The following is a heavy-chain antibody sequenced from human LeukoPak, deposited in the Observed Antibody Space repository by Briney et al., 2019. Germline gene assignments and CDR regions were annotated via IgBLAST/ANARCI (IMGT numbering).Heavy chain of an antibody. CDR3: ARSPHRYYLDS. V-gene: IGHV1-8*01. CDR2: MNPNSGNT. Sequence: ASVKVSCKASGYTFTNYDINWVRQATGQGLEWMGWMNPNSGNTGYAQKFQGRVTMTRNTSITTAYMELSSLRSEDTAVCYCARSPHRYYLDSWGQGTLVTVSS. J-gene: IGHJ4*02. CDR1: GYTFTNYD.